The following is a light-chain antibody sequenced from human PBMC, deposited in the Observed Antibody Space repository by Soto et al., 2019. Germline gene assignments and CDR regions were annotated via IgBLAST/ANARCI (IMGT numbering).Light chain of an antibody. CDR1: QSISNW. CDR3: QQYAYWPLT. V-gene: IGKV1-5*03. J-gene: IGKJ4*01. CDR2: KAS. Sequence: DIPMTQSPSTLSASVGDRVTITCRASQSISNWLAWYQQELGKAPKLLIYKASSLERGVPSRFSGSGSGTEFTLTISSLQPDDFATYYCQQYAYWPLTFGGGTKVGIK.